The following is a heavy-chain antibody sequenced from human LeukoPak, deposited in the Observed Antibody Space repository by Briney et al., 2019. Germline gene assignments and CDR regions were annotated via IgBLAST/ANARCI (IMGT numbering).Heavy chain of an antibody. J-gene: IGHJ4*02. D-gene: IGHD2-2*01. CDR3: ARDYCSSTSCLFDY. CDR2: INPNSGDT. V-gene: IGHV1-2*06. CDR1: GYTFTGYH. Sequence: GASVKVSCKASGYTFTGYHMHWVRQAPGQGHEWMGRINPNSGDTNYAQNFQGRVTMTRDTSISTAYMELSRLRSDDTAVYYCARDYCSSTSCLFDYWGQGTLVTVSS.